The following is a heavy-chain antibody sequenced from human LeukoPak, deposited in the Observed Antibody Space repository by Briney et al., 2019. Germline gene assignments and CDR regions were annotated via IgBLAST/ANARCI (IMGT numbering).Heavy chain of an antibody. CDR3: ARDTGWLGDYDYAMDV. J-gene: IGHJ6*02. CDR2: ILYDGSNK. Sequence: GGSLRLSCAASGLTFSSYAMHWVRQAPGKGLEWVAVILYDGSNKYYADSVKGRFTISRDNSKNTLYLQMNSLRTEDTSLYYCARDTGWLGDYDYAMDVWGQGTTVTVSS. V-gene: IGHV3-30-3*01. CDR1: GLTFSSYA. D-gene: IGHD5-12*01.